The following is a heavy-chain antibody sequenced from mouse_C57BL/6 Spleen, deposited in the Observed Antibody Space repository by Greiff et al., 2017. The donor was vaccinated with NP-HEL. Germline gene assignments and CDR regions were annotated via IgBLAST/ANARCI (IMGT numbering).Heavy chain of an antibody. Sequence: LQESGAELVRPGASVTLSCKASGYTFTDYEMHWVKQTPVHGLEWIGAIDPETGGTAYNQKFKGKAILTADKSSSTAYMELRSLTSEDSAVYYCTRGMGNYEAMDYWGQGTSVTVSS. D-gene: IGHD2-1*01. CDR3: TRGMGNYEAMDY. CDR2: IDPETGGT. J-gene: IGHJ4*01. CDR1: GYTFTDYE. V-gene: IGHV1-15*01.